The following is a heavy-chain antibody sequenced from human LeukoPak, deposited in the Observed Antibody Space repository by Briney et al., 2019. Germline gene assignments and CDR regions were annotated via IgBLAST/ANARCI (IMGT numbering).Heavy chain of an antibody. D-gene: IGHD3-3*01. CDR2: IYTSGST. CDR3: ARSKGRYDFWSGHPLGMDV. J-gene: IGHJ6*02. CDR1: GGSISSYY. Sequence: SETLSLTCTVSGGSISSYYWSWIRQPAGKGLEWIGRIYTSGSTNYNPSLKSRVTMSVDTSKNQFSLKLSSVTAADTAVYYCARSKGRYDFWSGHPLGMDVWGQGTTVTVSS. V-gene: IGHV4-4*07.